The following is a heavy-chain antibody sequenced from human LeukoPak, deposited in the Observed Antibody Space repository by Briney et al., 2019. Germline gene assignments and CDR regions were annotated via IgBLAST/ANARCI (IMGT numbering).Heavy chain of an antibody. D-gene: IGHD4-17*01. CDR3: ARLRDYGDYDY. CDR1: GGSISSYY. V-gene: IGHV4-59*08. CDR2: IYYSGST. J-gene: IGHJ4*02. Sequence: PSETLSLTCTVSGGSISSYYWSWIRQPPGKGLEWIGYIYYSGSTNYNPSLKSRVTISVDTSKNQFSLKLSSVTAADTAVYYCARLRDYGDYDYWGQGTLVTVSS.